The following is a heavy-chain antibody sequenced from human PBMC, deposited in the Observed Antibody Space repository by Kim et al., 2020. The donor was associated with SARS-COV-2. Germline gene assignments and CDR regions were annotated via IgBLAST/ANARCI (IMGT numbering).Heavy chain of an antibody. J-gene: IGHJ3*02. CDR3: ARSPKGIDWPRDAFDI. V-gene: IGHV4-34*01. D-gene: IGHD3-9*01. CDR2: INHSGST. CDR1: GGSFSGYY. Sequence: SETLSLTCAVYGGSFSGYYWSWIRQPPGKGLEWIGEINHSGSTNYNPSLKSRGTISVDTSKNQFSLKLSSVTAAATAVYYCARSPKGIDWPRDAFDIWG.